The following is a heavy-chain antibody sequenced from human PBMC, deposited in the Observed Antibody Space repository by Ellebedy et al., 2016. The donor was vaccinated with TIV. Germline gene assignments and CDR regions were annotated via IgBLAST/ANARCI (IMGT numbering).Heavy chain of an antibody. CDR2: IFYSGST. J-gene: IGHJ4*02. Sequence: MPSETLSLTCTVSGGSIHSGNYYWSWIRQPPGKGLEWIGYIFYSGSTYYNPSLNSRLSISLDTSKNQFSLKLRSVTAADAAVYFCARASSFGGVIALEYWGQGTLVTVSS. CDR1: GGSIHSGNYY. D-gene: IGHD3-16*02. CDR3: ARASSFGGVIALEY. V-gene: IGHV4-30-4*01.